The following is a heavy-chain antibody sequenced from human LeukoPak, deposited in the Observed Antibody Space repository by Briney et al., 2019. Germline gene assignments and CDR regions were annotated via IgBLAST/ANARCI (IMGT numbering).Heavy chain of an antibody. Sequence: GGSLRLSCAASGFSFSNSAMNWVRQAPGKGLEWVSAIRSGSSYKYYADSVKGRFTISRDNAKNSLYLQMTSLRAEDTAMYYCARDRRLGSYYGSGSSYKDWGQGTLVIVSS. J-gene: IGHJ4*02. CDR3: ARDRRLGSYYGSGSSYKD. CDR2: IRSGSSYK. D-gene: IGHD3-10*01. V-gene: IGHV3-21*01. CDR1: GFSFSNSA.